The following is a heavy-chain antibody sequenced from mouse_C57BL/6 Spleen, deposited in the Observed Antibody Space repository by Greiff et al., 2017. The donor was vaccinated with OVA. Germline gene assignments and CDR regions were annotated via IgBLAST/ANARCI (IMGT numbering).Heavy chain of an antibody. CDR3: ARWGLPAWFAY. CDR1: GYTFTSYW. Sequence: VQLQQPGAELVMPGASVKLSCKASGYTFTSYWMHWVKQSHGKSLAWIGYINPNNGGTSYNQKFKGKATLTVNKSSSTAYMELRSLTSEDSAVYYCARWGLPAWFAYWGQGTLVTVSA. CDR2: INPNNGGT. V-gene: IGHV1-22*01. J-gene: IGHJ3*01. D-gene: IGHD2-4*01.